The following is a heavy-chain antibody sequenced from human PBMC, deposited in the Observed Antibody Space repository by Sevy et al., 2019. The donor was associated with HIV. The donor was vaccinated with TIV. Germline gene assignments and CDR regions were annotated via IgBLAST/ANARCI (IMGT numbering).Heavy chain of an antibody. CDR3: ARTGNSGSYLSGYFDY. J-gene: IGHJ4*02. D-gene: IGHD1-26*01. CDR2: IWYDGSNK. Sequence: GGSLRLSCAASGFTFSSYGMHWVRQAPGKGLEWVAVIWYDGSNKYYADSVKGRFTISRDNSKNTLYLQMNSLRAEDTAVYYWARTGNSGSYLSGYFDYWGQGTLVTVSS. V-gene: IGHV3-33*01. CDR1: GFTFSSYG.